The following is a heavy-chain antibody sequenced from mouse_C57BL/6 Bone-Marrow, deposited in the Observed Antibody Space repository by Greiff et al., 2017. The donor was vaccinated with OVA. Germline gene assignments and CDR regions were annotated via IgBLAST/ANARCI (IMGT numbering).Heavy chain of an antibody. CDR3: ARPGSSYYAMDY. Sequence: EVKVEESGGGLVQPGGSLKLSCAASGFTFSDYYMYWVRQTPEKRLEWVAYISNGGGSTYYPDTVKGRFTISRDNAKNTLYLQMSRLKSEDTAMYYCARPGSSYYAMDYWGQGTSVTVSS. V-gene: IGHV5-12*01. D-gene: IGHD1-1*01. CDR2: ISNGGGST. CDR1: GFTFSDYY. J-gene: IGHJ4*01.